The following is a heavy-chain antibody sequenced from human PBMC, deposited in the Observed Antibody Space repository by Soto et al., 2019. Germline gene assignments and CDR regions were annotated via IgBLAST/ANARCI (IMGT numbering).Heavy chain of an antibody. CDR3: ARDLGRHDYDRNEVFNF. CDR1: GFTFRSCG. Sequence: QVQLVESGGGVVQPGRSLRLSCAVSGFTFRSCGLHWVRQAPGKGLEWVAVIWYDGRNKYYADSVKGRFTISRDSSENTLYLQMNSLRVEDTAVYYCARDLGRHDYDRNEVFNFWGQGTMVTVS. CDR2: IWYDGRNK. J-gene: IGHJ3*01. D-gene: IGHD1-1*01. V-gene: IGHV3-33*01.